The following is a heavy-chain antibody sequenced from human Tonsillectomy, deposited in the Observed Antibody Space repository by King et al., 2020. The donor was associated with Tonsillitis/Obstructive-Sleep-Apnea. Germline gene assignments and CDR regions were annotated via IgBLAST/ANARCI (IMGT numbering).Heavy chain of an antibody. CDR2: ISGSGGST. Sequence: VQLVESGGGLVQPGGSLRLSCAASGFTFNTYAMSWVRQAPGKGLEWVSAISGSGGSTYYADSVKGRFSISRDNSKNTLYLQMNSLRAEDTAVYYCAKDQGRGDFDPYGMDVWGQGTTVTVSS. D-gene: IGHD3-9*01. J-gene: IGHJ6*02. CDR3: AKDQGRGDFDPYGMDV. CDR1: GFTFNTYA. V-gene: IGHV3-23*04.